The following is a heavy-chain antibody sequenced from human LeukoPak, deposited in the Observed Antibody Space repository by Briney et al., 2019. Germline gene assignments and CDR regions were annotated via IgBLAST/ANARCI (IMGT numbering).Heavy chain of an antibody. CDR3: ARARVRGQQLAIYYYYYMDV. CDR2: IYHSGST. Sequence: SETLSLTCTVSGYSISSGYYWGWIRQPPGKGLEWIGSIYHSGSTYYNPSLKSRVTISVDTSKNQFSLKLSSVTAADTAVYYCARARVRGQQLAIYYYYYMDVWGKGTTVTVSS. V-gene: IGHV4-38-2*02. D-gene: IGHD6-13*01. J-gene: IGHJ6*03. CDR1: GYSISSGYY.